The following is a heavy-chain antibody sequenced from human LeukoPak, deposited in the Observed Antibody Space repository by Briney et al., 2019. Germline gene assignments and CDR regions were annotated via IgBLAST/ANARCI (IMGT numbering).Heavy chain of an antibody. V-gene: IGHV1-2*02. CDR3: ARDRGLTTVTTGFDY. Sequence: GASVKVSCKASGYTFTGYYMHWVRQAPGQGLEWMGWINPNSGGTNYAQKFQGRVTMTRDTSISTACMELSRLRSDDTAVYYCARDRGLTTVTTGFDYWGQGTLVTVSS. CDR2: INPNSGGT. J-gene: IGHJ4*02. D-gene: IGHD4-17*01. CDR1: GYTFTGYY.